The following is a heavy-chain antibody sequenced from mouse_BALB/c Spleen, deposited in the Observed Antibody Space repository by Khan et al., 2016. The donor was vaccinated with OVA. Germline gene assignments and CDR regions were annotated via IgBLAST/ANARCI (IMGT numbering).Heavy chain of an antibody. CDR3: ARDYGSSFWFAY. D-gene: IGHD1-1*01. V-gene: IGHV1S136*01. CDR2: INPYNDGT. J-gene: IGHJ3*01. CDR1: GYTFTNYI. Sequence: VQLQQPGPELVKPGASVKMSCKASGYTFTNYIIHWMKQKPGQGLEWIGYINPYNDGTKYNEKFKGKATLTADKSSSTAYMELSGLTSEDSAVYYCARDYGSSFWFAYWGQGTLVAVSA.